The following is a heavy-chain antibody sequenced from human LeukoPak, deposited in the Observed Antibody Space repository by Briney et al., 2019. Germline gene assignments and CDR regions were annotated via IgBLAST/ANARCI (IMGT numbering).Heavy chain of an antibody. CDR2: IYYSGST. CDR1: GGSISSSSYS. J-gene: IGHJ5*02. V-gene: IGHV4-39*07. D-gene: IGHD3-10*01. CDR3: ARGEITMVRGVIWMGWFDP. Sequence: SETLPLTCTVPGGSISSSSYSWGWIRQPPGKGLEWIGSIYYSGSTYYNPSLKSRVTISVDTSKNQFSLKLSSVTAADTAVYYCARGEITMVRGVIWMGWFDPWGQGTLVTVSS.